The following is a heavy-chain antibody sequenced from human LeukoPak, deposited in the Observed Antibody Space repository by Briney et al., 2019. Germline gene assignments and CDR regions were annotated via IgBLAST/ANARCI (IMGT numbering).Heavy chain of an antibody. J-gene: IGHJ4*02. D-gene: IGHD5-12*01. CDR2: ISGSGGST. Sequence: PGGSLRLSCAASGFTFSSYGMSWVRQAPGKGLQWVSAISGSGGSTYYADSVKGRFTISRDNAKNSLYLQMNSLRAEDTAVYYCAREGFGDDYFDYWGQGTLVTVSS. CDR3: AREGFGDDYFDY. V-gene: IGHV3-23*01. CDR1: GFTFSSYG.